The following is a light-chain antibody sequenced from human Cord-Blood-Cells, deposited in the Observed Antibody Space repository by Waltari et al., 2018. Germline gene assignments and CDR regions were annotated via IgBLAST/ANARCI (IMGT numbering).Light chain of an antibody. V-gene: IGKV3-11*01. Sequence: EFALTQSPATLSLSQGERATLLGRASQSVSSYLAWYQQKPGQAPKLLVYDASNRAPGIPARFSGSGSRTGFTLTISSRGPEDFAVYYCQQRSNWPPLTFGGGTKVEIK. CDR1: QSVSSY. CDR2: DAS. J-gene: IGKJ4*01. CDR3: QQRSNWPPLT.